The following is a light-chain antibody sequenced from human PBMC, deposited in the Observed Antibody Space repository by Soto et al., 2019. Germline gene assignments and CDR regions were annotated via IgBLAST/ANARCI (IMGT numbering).Light chain of an antibody. CDR2: KAS. Sequence: IQMTQSPSTLSASVGDRVTFTCRASQTISTWLAWYQQKPGEAPKLLIYKASTLEVGVPSRFSASGSGTVFTLTINTLQPADFATYYCQQYYSYPFTFGQGTKLEI. CDR1: QTISTW. V-gene: IGKV1-5*03. J-gene: IGKJ2*01. CDR3: QQYYSYPFT.